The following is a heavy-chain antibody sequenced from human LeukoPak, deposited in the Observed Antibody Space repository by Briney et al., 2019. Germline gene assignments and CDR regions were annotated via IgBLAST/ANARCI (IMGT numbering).Heavy chain of an antibody. V-gene: IGHV4-34*01. Sequence: SETLSLTCAVYGGSLSGYYWSWIRQPPGKGLEWIGEINHSGSTNYNPSLKSRVTISVDTSKNQFSLKLSSVTAADTAVYYCARGDVFDYWGQGTLVTVSS. CDR1: GGSLSGYY. CDR3: ARGDVFDY. CDR2: INHSGST. J-gene: IGHJ4*02.